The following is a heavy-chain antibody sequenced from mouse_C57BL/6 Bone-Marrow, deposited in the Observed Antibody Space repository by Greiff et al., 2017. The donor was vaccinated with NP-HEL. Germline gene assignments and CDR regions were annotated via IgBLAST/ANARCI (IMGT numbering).Heavy chain of an antibody. CDR3: AKDPYYSNPYAMDY. CDR1: GYTFTSYW. D-gene: IGHD2-5*01. V-gene: IGHV1-7*01. J-gene: IGHJ4*01. CDR2: INPSSGYT. Sequence: VQLQQSGAELAKPGASVNLSCKASGYTFTSYWMHWVKQRPGQGLEWIGYINPSSGYTKYNQKFKDKATLNADKSSSTAYMQLSSLTYEDTAVYYCAKDPYYSNPYAMDYWGQGTSVTVSS.